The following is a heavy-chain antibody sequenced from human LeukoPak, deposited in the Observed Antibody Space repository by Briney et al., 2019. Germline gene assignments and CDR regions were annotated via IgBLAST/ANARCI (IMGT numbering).Heavy chain of an antibody. CDR2: IIPIFGTA. CDR3: ARARSGHYYYYYGMDV. CDR1: GYTLTELS. V-gene: IGHV1-69*13. D-gene: IGHD1-26*01. J-gene: IGHJ6*04. Sequence: SVKVSCKVSGYTLTELSMHWVRQAPGQGLEWMGGIIPIFGTANYAQKFQGRVTITADESTSTAYMELSSLRSEDTAVYYCARARSGHYYYYYGMDVWGKGTTVTVSS.